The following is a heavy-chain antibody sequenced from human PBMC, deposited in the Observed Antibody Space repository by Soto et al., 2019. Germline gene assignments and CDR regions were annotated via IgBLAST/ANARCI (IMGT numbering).Heavy chain of an antibody. D-gene: IGHD5-12*01. CDR1: GFTFSDYY. J-gene: IGHJ6*02. Sequence: GGSLSLSCAASGFTFSDYYMSWIRQAPGKGLEWVSYISSSSSYTNYADSVKGRFTISRDNAKNSLYLQMNSLRAEDTAVYYCARDLPGGGIVATITGSGYYYYYGMDVWGQGTTVTVSS. CDR3: ARDLPGGGIVATITGSGYYYYYGMDV. V-gene: IGHV3-11*06. CDR2: ISSSSSYT.